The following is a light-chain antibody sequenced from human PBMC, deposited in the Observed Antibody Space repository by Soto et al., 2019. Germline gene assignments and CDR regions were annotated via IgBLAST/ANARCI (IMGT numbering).Light chain of an antibody. V-gene: IGKV3D-20*02. Sequence: EIVLTQSPGTLSLSPGERATLSCRASQSVDSTYLAWYQQKPDQSPRLLIYATSTRAAGIPDRFSGRGSGTDFTLTISSLEPEDFAVYYCQQRSSAITFGQGTRLEIK. J-gene: IGKJ5*01. CDR2: ATS. CDR3: QQRSSAIT. CDR1: QSVDSTY.